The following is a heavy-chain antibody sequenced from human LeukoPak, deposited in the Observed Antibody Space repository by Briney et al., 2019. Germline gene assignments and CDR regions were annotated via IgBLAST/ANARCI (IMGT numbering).Heavy chain of an antibody. CDR2: IYSGGGT. D-gene: IGHD6-13*01. CDR1: GFTVSSNY. V-gene: IGHV3-53*01. CDR3: ARVPVASWIQLDS. J-gene: IGHJ4*02. Sequence: PGGSLRLSCAASGFTVSSNYMSWVRQAPGKGLEWVSIIYSGGGTYFADSVKGRFTISRDNSKNTLYLQMNSLRAEDTALYYCARVPVASWIQLDSWGQGTLVTVSS.